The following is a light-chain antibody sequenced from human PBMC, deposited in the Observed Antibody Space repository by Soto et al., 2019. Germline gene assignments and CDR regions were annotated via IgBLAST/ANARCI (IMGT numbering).Light chain of an antibody. Sequence: DIVMTQSPLSLPVTPGEPASISCRSSQSLLHSNGNNYLDWYLQKPGQPPQLLIHLGSDRASGVRERFSGSGSGTDCTLELSRVEAEHGGGSYCMQALRAPKTFGQGTKVELK. CDR1: QSLLHSNGNNY. CDR3: MQALRAPKT. J-gene: IGKJ1*01. V-gene: IGKV2-28*01. CDR2: LGS.